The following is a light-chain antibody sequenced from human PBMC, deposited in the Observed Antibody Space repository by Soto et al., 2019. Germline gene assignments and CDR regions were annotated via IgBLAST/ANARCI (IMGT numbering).Light chain of an antibody. V-gene: IGKV3-11*01. CDR1: QSVSSY. J-gene: IGKJ1*01. Sequence: EIVLTQSPATLSLSPGERATLSCRASQSVSSYLAWYQQKPGQAPRLLIYDASNRATGIPARFSGSGSGTDFTLTISSLEPEDFAAYYCQQSSNWPPTFGQGTKVDI. CDR2: DAS. CDR3: QQSSNWPPT.